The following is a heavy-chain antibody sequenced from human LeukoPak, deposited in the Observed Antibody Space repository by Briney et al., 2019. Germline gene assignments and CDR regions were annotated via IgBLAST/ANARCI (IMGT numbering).Heavy chain of an antibody. D-gene: IGHD5-18*01. CDR3: ASRGYSYGYDADY. J-gene: IGHJ4*02. V-gene: IGHV3-21*01. Sequence: GGSLRLSCAASGFTFSSYSMNWVRQAPGKGLEWVSSISSSSYIYYADSVKGRFTISRDNAKNSLYLQMNSLRAEDTAVYYCASRGYSYGYDADYWGQGTLVTVSS. CDR2: ISSSSYI. CDR1: GFTFSSYS.